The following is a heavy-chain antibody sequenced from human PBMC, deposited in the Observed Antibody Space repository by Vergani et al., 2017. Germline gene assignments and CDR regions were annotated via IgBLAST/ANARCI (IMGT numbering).Heavy chain of an antibody. CDR2: INQDGTDN. V-gene: IGHV3-7*01. Sequence: DVQMVESGGGLVQPGGSLRLSCAASGFTFSSYWMSWIRQAPGKGLEWVANINQDGTDNYYVDSVKGRFTISRDNANNSLFLQMSSLRAEDTAVYYCATSRSLDYGGQGSLVTVSS. J-gene: IGHJ4*02. CDR3: ATSRSLDY. CDR1: GFTFSSYW.